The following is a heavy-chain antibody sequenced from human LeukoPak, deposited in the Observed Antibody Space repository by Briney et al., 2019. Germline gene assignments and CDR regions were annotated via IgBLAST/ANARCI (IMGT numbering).Heavy chain of an antibody. D-gene: IGHD3-22*01. CDR2: ISSSSSYI. J-gene: IGHJ4*02. V-gene: IGHV3-11*06. CDR1: GLTLSDYY. CDR3: ARDSDDSSGYYGY. Sequence: GGSLRLSCAASGLTLSDYYMTWIRQAPGKGLEWVSSISSSSSYIYYADSVKGRFTISRDNAKNSLYLQMNSLRAEDTAVYYCARDSDDSSGYYGYWGQGTLVTVSS.